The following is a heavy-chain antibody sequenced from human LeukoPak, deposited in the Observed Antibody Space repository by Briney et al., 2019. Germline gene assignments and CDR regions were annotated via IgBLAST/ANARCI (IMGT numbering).Heavy chain of an antibody. CDR2: INHSGST. V-gene: IGHV4-34*01. J-gene: IGHJ5*02. Sequence: SETLSLTCAVYGGSFSGYYWSWIRQPPGKGLEWIGEINHSGSTNYNPSLKSRVTISVDTSKNQFSLKLSSVTAADTAVYYCARGSRMVRGVGVGRWFDPWGQGTLVTVSS. CDR1: GGSFSGYY. CDR3: ARGSRMVRGVGVGRWFDP. D-gene: IGHD3-10*01.